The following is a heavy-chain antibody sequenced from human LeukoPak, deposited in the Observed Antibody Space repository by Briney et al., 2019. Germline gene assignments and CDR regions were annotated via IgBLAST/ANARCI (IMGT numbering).Heavy chain of an antibody. V-gene: IGHV4-34*01. D-gene: IGHD6-13*01. CDR1: GGSFSGYY. Sequence: SETLSLTCAVYGGSFSGYYWSWIRQPPGKGLEWIGEINHSGSTNYNPSLKSRVTISVDTSKNQFSLKLSSVTAADTAVYYCARTVRQLVRPNYYYYYMDVWGKGTTVTVSS. J-gene: IGHJ6*03. CDR2: INHSGST. CDR3: ARTVRQLVRPNYYYYYMDV.